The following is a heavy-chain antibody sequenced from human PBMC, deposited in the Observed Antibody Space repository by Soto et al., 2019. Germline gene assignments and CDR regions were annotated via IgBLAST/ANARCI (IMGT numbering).Heavy chain of an antibody. CDR3: AVVRHRPYYFDY. V-gene: IGHV1-69*13. D-gene: IGHD1-1*01. CDR2: IIPIFGTA. Sequence: GASVKVSCKASGGTFSSYAISWVRQAPGQGLEWMGGIIPIFGTANYAQKFQGRITITADESTSTAYMELSSLRSEDTAVYYCAVVRHRPYYFDYWGQGTLVTVSS. CDR1: GGTFSSYA. J-gene: IGHJ4*02.